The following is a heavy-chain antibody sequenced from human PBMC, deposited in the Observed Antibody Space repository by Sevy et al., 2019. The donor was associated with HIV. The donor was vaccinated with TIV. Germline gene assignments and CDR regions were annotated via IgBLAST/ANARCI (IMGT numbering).Heavy chain of an antibody. V-gene: IGHV3-7*01. J-gene: IGHJ4*02. CDR1: GFTFSSYW. CDR3: ARGPQFYDSSGLAY. Sequence: GGSLRLSCAASGFTFSSYWMSWVRQAPGKGLEWVANIKQDGSEKSYVDSVKGRFTISRDNAKNSLYLQMNSLRAEDTAVYYCARGPQFYDSSGLAYWGQGTLVTVSS. CDR2: IKQDGSEK. D-gene: IGHD3-22*01.